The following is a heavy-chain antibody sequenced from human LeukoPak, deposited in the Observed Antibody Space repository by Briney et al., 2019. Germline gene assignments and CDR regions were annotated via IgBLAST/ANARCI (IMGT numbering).Heavy chain of an antibody. J-gene: IGHJ4*02. CDR3: TRSTGWYNYFDY. CDR2: ITWNSGSI. D-gene: IGHD6-19*01. Sequence: GGSLRLSCAASGFTFDNYAMHWIRQAPGKGLEWVSGITWNSGSIAYADSVKGRFTISRDTAKNSLYLQMNSLRAEDVALYYCTRSTGWYNYFDYWGQGALVTVSS. V-gene: IGHV3-9*03. CDR1: GFTFDNYA.